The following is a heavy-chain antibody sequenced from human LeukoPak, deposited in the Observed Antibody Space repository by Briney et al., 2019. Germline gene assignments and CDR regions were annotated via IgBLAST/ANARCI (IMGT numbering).Heavy chain of an antibody. CDR2: ISYDGSNK. V-gene: IGHV3-30*18. D-gene: IGHD4-17*01. CDR1: GFTFSRYG. CDR3: AKDRSNGDYFDY. J-gene: IGHJ4*02. Sequence: GRSLRLSCAASGFTFSRYGMHWVRQAPGKGLEWVAVISYDGSNKYYADSVKGRFTISRDNSKNTLYLQMNSLRAEDTAVYYCAKDRSNGDYFDYWGQGTLVPVSS.